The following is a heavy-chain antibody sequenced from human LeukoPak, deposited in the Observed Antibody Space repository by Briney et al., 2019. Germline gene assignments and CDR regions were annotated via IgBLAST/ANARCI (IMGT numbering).Heavy chain of an antibody. CDR3: ARGGDAVSAAPFDY. J-gene: IGHJ4*02. V-gene: IGHV1-69*05. D-gene: IGHD6-13*01. CDR2: IIPAFGTA. CDR1: GGTFSSYS. Sequence: ASVKVSCKGSGGTFSSYSISWVRQAPGQGLEWMGGIIPAFGTANYAQKFQGRVTITTDESTSTAYMELSSLRSEDTAVYYCARGGDAVSAAPFDYWGQGTLVTVSS.